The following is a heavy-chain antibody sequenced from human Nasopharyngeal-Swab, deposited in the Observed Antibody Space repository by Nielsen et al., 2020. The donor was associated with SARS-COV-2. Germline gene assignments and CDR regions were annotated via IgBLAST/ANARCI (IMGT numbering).Heavy chain of an antibody. V-gene: IGHV3-21*01. CDR2: IGSSSTYI. J-gene: IGHJ3*02. CDR3: AIESLAAFDI. CDR1: GFTFSSYS. D-gene: IGHD3-16*01. Sequence: GESLKISCAASGFTFSSYSMNWVRQAPGKGLEWVSSIGSSSTYIYYADSVKGRFTISRDNAKNSLYLQMNSLRAEDTAVYYCAIESLAAFDIWGQGTMVTVSS.